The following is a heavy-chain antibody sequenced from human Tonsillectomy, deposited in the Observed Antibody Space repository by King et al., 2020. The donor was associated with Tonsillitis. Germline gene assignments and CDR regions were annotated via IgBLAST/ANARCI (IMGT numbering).Heavy chain of an antibody. CDR1: GFPFSSYT. Sequence: EVQLVESGGGLVKPGGSLRLSCAASGFPFSSYTMNWVRQAPGKGLEWVSSISSNSKYIYYTGSVRGRFTISRDNAKDSLYLQMNSLTVDDTAVYYCATSLYIGNAYVGFDYWGQGTLVTVSS. V-gene: IGHV3-21*01. D-gene: IGHD5-12*01. J-gene: IGHJ4*02. CDR2: ISSNSKYI. CDR3: ATSLYIGNAYVGFDY.